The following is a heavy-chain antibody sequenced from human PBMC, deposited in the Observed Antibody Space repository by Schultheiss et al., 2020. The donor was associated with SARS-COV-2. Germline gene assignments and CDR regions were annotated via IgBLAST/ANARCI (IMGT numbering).Heavy chain of an antibody. V-gene: IGHV3-72*01. D-gene: IGHD6-25*01. Sequence: GGSLRLSCSASGFTFSSYAMHWVRQAPGKGLEWVGRTRNKAARYTAEYAASVKGRFTISRDESKNSLYLQMNSLKTEDTAVYYCATVTSSGWHPFDNWGQGTLVTVSS. CDR2: TRNKAARYTA. CDR1: GFTFSSYA. J-gene: IGHJ4*02. CDR3: ATVTSSGWHPFDN.